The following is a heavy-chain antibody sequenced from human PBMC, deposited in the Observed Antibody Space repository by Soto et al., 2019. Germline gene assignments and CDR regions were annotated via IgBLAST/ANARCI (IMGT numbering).Heavy chain of an antibody. V-gene: IGHV5-51*01. CDR3: ASAMKYSYGYY. CDR1: GYTFNSYS. J-gene: IGHJ4*02. Sequence: GESLKISCKGSGYTFNSYSIGWVRQMAGKGLEWMGIIYASDSDTRYSPSFQGQVTISVDKSISTAYPQWSSLKASDTAIYYCASAMKYSYGYYWGQGTLVTVSS. CDR2: IYASDSDT. D-gene: IGHD5-18*01.